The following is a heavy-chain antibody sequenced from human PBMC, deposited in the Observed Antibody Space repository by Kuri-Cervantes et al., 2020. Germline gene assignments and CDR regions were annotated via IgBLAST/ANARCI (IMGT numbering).Heavy chain of an antibody. CDR1: GFTFSSYA. D-gene: IGHD6-13*01. J-gene: IGHJ4*02. CDR3: ARDHWQQLAD. CDR2: ISRSGDGT. V-gene: IGHV3-23*01. Sequence: GGSLRLSCAASGFTFSSYAMTWVRQAAGKGLEWVSAISRSGDGTNYADSVKGRFTISRDNSKNTLYLQMNSLRAEDAAVYYCARDHWQQLADWGQGTLVTVSS.